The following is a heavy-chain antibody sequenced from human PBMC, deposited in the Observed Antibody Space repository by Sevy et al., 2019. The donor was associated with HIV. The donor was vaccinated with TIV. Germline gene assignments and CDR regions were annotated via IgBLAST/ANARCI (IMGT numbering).Heavy chain of an antibody. D-gene: IGHD3-10*01. V-gene: IGHV4-38-2*02. CDR1: GYSISSDYY. Sequence: SETLSLTCTVSGYSISSDYYWGWIRQPPGKGLEWIGTVYHSGTTYYNPSLKSRVTISVDTSKNHFSLKRNSVTAADTAVYYCARDFGVRGTTALTNCFDPWGQGTLVTVSS. J-gene: IGHJ5*02. CDR2: VYHSGTT. CDR3: ARDFGVRGTTALTNCFDP.